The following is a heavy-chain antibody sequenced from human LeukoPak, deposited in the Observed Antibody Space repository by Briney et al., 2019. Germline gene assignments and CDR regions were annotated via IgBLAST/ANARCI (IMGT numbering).Heavy chain of an antibody. D-gene: IGHD6-13*01. CDR2: ISAYNGNT. V-gene: IGHV1-18*01. J-gene: IGHJ6*02. CDR3: ARVGAGGSWYVDYGMDV. CDR1: GYTFTSYG. Sequence: ASVKVSCKASGYTFTSYGISWVRQAPGQGLERMGWISAYNGNTNYAQKLQGRVTMTTDTSTSTAYMELRSLRSDDTAVYYCARVGAGGSWYVDYGMDVWGQGTTVTVSS.